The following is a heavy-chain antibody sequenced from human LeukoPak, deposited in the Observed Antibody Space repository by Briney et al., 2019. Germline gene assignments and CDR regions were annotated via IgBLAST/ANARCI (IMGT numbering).Heavy chain of an antibody. CDR2: ISSSSSYM. J-gene: IGHJ5*02. V-gene: IGHV3-21*01. CDR3: AGEISNWFDP. Sequence: GGSLRLSCVASGFTFSDSAMNWVRQAPGKELEWVSSISSSSSYMYYSDSVKGRFTISRDNAKNSLYLQMSGLRLEDTGVYYCAGEISNWFDPWGQGTLVTVSS. D-gene: IGHD3-16*01. CDR1: GFTFSDSA.